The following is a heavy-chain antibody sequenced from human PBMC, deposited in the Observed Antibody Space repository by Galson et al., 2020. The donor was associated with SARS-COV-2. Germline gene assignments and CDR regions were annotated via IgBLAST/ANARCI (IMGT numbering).Heavy chain of an antibody. V-gene: IGHV4-61*09. CDR1: GGSISSGSFY. CDR3: ARLSCISSSCHFVY. CDR2: IYTSGST. Sequence: SETLSLTCTVSGGSISSGSFYWSWIRQPAGKGLEWIGHIYTSGSTNYNPSLKSRVTVSVDTSKNQLSLKLTSVTAADTAVYYCARLSCISSSCHFVYWGQGTLVTVSS. D-gene: IGHD2-2*01. J-gene: IGHJ4*02.